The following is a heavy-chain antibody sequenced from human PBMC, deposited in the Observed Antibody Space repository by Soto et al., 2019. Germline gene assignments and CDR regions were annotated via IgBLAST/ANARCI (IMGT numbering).Heavy chain of an antibody. CDR1: GFTFSSYA. V-gene: IGHV3-23*01. D-gene: IGHD6-13*01. Sequence: EVQLLESGGGLVQPGGSLRLSCAASGFTFSSYALIWVRQAPGKGLEWLSAISASGGSTYYAGSVKGRFTISSDNSNNTLYLQMNSLRAEDTAVYYCAKGGKSIAAAGDYWGQGTLVTVSS. CDR3: AKGGKSIAAAGDY. CDR2: ISASGGST. J-gene: IGHJ4*02.